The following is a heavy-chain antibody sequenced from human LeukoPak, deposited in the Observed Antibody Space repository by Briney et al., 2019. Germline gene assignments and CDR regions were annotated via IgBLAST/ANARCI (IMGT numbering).Heavy chain of an antibody. CDR3: AKGDIAGGTSRHFDL. CDR2: ISGRVDYT. V-gene: IGHV3-23*01. J-gene: IGHJ2*01. Sequence: GRSMSLSCAAAGFTFRRFAMNWVRQPPGKGLGWVSSISGRVDYTYFANSVEGRFTISRDNSENPLSLQMKRLRADDTAVYYCAKGDIAGGTSRHFDLWGRGTLVSVSS. D-gene: IGHD1-26*01. CDR1: GFTFRRFA.